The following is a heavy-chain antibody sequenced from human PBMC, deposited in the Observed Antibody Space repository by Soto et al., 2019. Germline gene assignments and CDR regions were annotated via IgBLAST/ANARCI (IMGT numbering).Heavy chain of an antibody. J-gene: IGHJ6*02. D-gene: IGHD5-18*01. Sequence: QVQLVESGGGVVQPGRSLRLSCAASGFTFSSYAMHWVRQAPGKGLEWVAVISYDGSNKYYADSVKGRFTISRDNSKNTLYLQMNSLRAEDTAVYYCARSFVDTAMVVPYYGMDVWGQGTTVTVSS. CDR3: ARSFVDTAMVVPYYGMDV. CDR1: GFTFSSYA. V-gene: IGHV3-30-3*01. CDR2: ISYDGSNK.